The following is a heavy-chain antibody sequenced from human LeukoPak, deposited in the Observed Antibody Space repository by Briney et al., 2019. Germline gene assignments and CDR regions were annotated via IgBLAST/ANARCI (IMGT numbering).Heavy chain of an antibody. CDR2: MNPNSGNT. Sequence: GASVKVSCKASGYTFTSYDINWVRQATGQGLEWMGWMNPNSGNTGYAQKFQGRVTMTRNTSISTAYMELSSLRSEDTAVYYCARGIAVAGMKSKHGGPSVFDYWGQGTLVTVSS. J-gene: IGHJ4*02. D-gene: IGHD6-19*01. V-gene: IGHV1-8*01. CDR1: GYTFTSYD. CDR3: ARGIAVAGMKSKHGGPSVFDY.